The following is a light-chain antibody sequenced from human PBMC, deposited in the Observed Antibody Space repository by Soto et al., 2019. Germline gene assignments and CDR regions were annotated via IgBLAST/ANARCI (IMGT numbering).Light chain of an antibody. CDR1: QSVSYK. CDR2: DTS. J-gene: IGKJ2*01. V-gene: IGKV3-20*01. CDR3: QQYDGSPPYT. Sequence: EMVMTQSPATLSVSPGDRATLSCRASQSVSYKLAWYQQKPGQPPRLLIYDTSTRATGIPHRFSGSGSGTDFTLTISRLEPEDCGVYYCQQYDGSPPYTFGQGTRLEIK.